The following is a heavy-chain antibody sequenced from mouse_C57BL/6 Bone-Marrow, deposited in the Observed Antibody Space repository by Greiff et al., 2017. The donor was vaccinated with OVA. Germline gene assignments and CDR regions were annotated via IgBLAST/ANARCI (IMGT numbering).Heavy chain of an antibody. CDR3: ARYKDYSNPYYFDY. J-gene: IGHJ2*01. V-gene: IGHV7-3*01. D-gene: IGHD2-5*01. CDR1: GFTFTDYY. Sequence: EVKLVESGGGLVQPGGSLSLSCAASGFTFTDYYMSWVRQPPGKALEWLGFIRNKANGYTTEYSASVKGRFTISRDNSQSILYLQMNALRAEDSATYYCARYKDYSNPYYFDYWGQGTTLTVSS. CDR2: IRNKANGYTT.